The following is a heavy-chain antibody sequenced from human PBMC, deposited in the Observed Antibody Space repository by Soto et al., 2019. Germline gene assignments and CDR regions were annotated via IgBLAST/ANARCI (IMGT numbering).Heavy chain of an antibody. CDR1: GYSFTRYG. CDR3: AMVDVYVTPSPQDV. Sequence: QVQLVQSRAEVKNLGASVKVSCKASGYSFTRYGIAWARQAPGQGLEWMGWINTYNGNTNYAQNLQGRVTLTTDTSTSTAYMELTSLRSNATAIYYCAMVDVYVTPSPQDVWGQGTTVIVSS. D-gene: IGHD3-16*01. CDR2: INTYNGNT. V-gene: IGHV1-18*01. J-gene: IGHJ6*02.